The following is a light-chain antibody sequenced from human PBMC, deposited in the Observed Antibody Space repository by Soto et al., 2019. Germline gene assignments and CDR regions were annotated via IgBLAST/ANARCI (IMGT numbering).Light chain of an antibody. CDR1: ENIRRY. Sequence: EIVLTQSPATLSLSPGERATLSCRASENIRRYLAWYQQKPGQAPRLLIYDVSYRATGIPAKFSGSGSGTDFTLTISSLEPEDFAVYYCQQRSNWPLTFGGGTRVEIK. V-gene: IGKV3-11*01. CDR3: QQRSNWPLT. J-gene: IGKJ4*01. CDR2: DVS.